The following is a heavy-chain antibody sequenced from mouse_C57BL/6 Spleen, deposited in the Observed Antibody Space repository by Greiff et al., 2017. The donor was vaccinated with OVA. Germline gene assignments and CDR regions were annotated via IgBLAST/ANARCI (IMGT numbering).Heavy chain of an antibody. V-gene: IGHV1-55*01. D-gene: IGHD1-1*01. Sequence: QVQLQQPGAELVKPGASVKMSCKASGYTFTSYWITWVKQRPGQGLEWIGDIYPGSGSTNYNEKFKSKATLTVDTSSSTAYMQLSSLTSEDSAVYYCAKGLYSSSPWYIDVWGTGTTVTVSS. CDR3: AKGLYSSSPWYIDV. CDR2: IYPGSGST. CDR1: GYTFTSYW. J-gene: IGHJ1*03.